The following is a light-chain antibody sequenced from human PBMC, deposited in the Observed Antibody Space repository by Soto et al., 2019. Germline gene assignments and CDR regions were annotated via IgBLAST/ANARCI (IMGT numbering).Light chain of an antibody. Sequence: AIQMTQSPSSLSASVGDRVTITCRASQGIRNDLAWYQHKPGKAPKLLIYATSILQSGVPSRFSGSGSGTDFTLTISSLQSEDFATYFCLQDYTFGQGTRLDIK. CDR2: ATS. J-gene: IGKJ5*01. CDR1: QGIRND. V-gene: IGKV1-6*01. CDR3: LQDYT.